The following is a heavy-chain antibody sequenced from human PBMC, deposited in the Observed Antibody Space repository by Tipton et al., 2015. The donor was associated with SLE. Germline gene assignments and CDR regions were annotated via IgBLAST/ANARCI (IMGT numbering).Heavy chain of an antibody. D-gene: IGHD2-21*02. Sequence: GSLRLSCAASGFTFSSYGMHWVALIRNDEINKYYGDSVKGRFSISRDHSKNTLYLQMNSLRAEDTAVYYCAIYVNLGDGGFENWGQGTLVTVSS. CDR2: IRNDEINK. CDR1: GFTFSSYG. CDR3: AIYVNLGDGGFEN. J-gene: IGHJ4*02. V-gene: IGHV3-30*02.